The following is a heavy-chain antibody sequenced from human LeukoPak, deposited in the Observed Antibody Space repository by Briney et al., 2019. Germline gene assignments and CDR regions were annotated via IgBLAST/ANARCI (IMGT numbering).Heavy chain of an antibody. Sequence: PGESLKISCKGSGYTFTTYCIAWVRQMPGQGLEWMGMIYPGDSDTRYSPSFQGQVTISADKSISTAYLQWSSLKASDTAMYYCARRKAVAGIYYFDYWGQGTLVTVSS. V-gene: IGHV5-51*01. CDR2: IYPGDSDT. D-gene: IGHD6-19*01. CDR1: GYTFTTYC. J-gene: IGHJ4*02. CDR3: ARRKAVAGIYYFDY.